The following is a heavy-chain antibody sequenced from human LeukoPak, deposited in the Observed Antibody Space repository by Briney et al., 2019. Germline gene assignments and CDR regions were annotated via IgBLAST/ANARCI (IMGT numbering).Heavy chain of an antibody. J-gene: IGHJ4*02. Sequence: PGGSLRLSCAASRFTFSSYAMSWVRQAPGKGLEWVGFIRSEAYGGTAEYAASMKGRFSISRDDSKNIAYLQMHSLQTEDTAVYYCTKKGLPGYSSGWYYFDYWGQGTLVTVSS. CDR2: IRSEAYGGTA. V-gene: IGHV3-49*04. D-gene: IGHD6-19*01. CDR3: TKKGLPGYSSGWYYFDY. CDR1: RFTFSSYA.